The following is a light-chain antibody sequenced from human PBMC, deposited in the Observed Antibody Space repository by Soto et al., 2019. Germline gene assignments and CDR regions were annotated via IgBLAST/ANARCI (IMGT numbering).Light chain of an antibody. J-gene: IGLJ1*01. CDR3: SSYTSSSTYV. Sequence: QSALTQPPSVSGSPGQPVAISCTGPRSDVGSYNRVSWYQQPPGTAPKLLIYEVSDRPSGVPDRFSGSKSGNSASLTISGLQAEDEADYYCSSYTSSSTYVFGTGTKLTV. V-gene: IGLV2-18*02. CDR2: EVS. CDR1: RSDVGSYNR.